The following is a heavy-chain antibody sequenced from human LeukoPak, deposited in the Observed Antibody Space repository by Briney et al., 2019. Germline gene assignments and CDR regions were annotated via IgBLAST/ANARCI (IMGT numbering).Heavy chain of an antibody. D-gene: IGHD4-17*01. CDR3: AKDRDYGDYDPFDY. CDR2: IRYDGSNK. Sequence: PGGSLRLPCAASGFTFSSYGMHWVRQAPGKGLEWVAFIRYDGSNKYYADSMKGRFTISRDNSKNTLYLQMNSLRAEDTAVYYCAKDRDYGDYDPFDYWGQGTLVTVSS. V-gene: IGHV3-30*02. J-gene: IGHJ4*02. CDR1: GFTFSSYG.